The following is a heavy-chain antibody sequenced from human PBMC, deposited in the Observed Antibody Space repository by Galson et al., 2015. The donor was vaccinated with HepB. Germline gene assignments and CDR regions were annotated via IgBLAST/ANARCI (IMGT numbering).Heavy chain of an antibody. CDR2: ISWNSGSI. CDR3: AKGRYFDWLTLDY. Sequence: SLRLSCAASGFTSDDYAMHWVRQAPGEGLEWVSGISWNSGSIGYADSVKGRFTISRDNAKNSLYLQMNSLRAEDTALYYCAKGRYFDWLTLDYWGQGTLVTVSS. V-gene: IGHV3-9*02. J-gene: IGHJ4*02. D-gene: IGHD3-9*01. CDR1: GFTSDDYA.